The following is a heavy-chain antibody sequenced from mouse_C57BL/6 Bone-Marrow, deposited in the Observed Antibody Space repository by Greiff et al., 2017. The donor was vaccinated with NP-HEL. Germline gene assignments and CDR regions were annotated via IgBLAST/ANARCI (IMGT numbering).Heavy chain of an antibody. CDR1: GFTFSSYA. J-gene: IGHJ2*01. V-gene: IGHV5-9-1*02. Sequence: EVKVVESGEGLVKPGGSLKLSCAASGFTFSSYAMTWVRQTPEKRLEWVAYISSGGDYIYYADTVKGRFTISRDNARNTLYLQMSSLKSEDTAMYYCTRDLLDYWGQGTTLTVSS. CDR3: TRDLLDY. CDR2: ISSGGDYI.